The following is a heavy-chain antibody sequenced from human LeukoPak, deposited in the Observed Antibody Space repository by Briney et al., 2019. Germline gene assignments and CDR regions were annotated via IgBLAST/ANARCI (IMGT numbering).Heavy chain of an antibody. CDR1: GGSFSGYY. V-gene: IGHV4-34*01. CDR2: INHSGST. J-gene: IGHJ4*02. D-gene: IGHD4-17*01. Sequence: TPSETLSLTCAVYGGSFSGYYWSWIRQPPGKGLEWIGEINHSGSTNYNPSLKSRVTISVDTSKNQFSLKLSSVTAADTAVYYCARGELSDYGDPYYFDYWGQGTLVTVSS. CDR3: ARGELSDYGDPYYFDY.